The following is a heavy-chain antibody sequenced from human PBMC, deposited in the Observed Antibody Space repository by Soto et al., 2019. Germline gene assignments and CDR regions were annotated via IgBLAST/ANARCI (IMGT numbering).Heavy chain of an antibody. CDR2: MSPNSGRT. Sequence: SVKVSCKASGYTFSNHDINWVRQATGQGLEWMGWMSPNSGRTGYAQKFQGRVTMTRNTSSSTAYMELSSLRSDDTAVYYCARGQRYPNDYWGQGTLVTVSS. J-gene: IGHJ4*02. D-gene: IGHD6-25*01. CDR3: ARGQRYPNDY. CDR1: GYTFSNHD. V-gene: IGHV1-8*01.